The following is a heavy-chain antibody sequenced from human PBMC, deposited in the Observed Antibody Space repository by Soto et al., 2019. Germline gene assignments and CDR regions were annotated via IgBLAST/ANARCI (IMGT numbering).Heavy chain of an antibody. CDR1: GFTFSSYG. J-gene: IGHJ4*02. V-gene: IGHV3-30*18. Sequence: GGSLRLSCAASGFTFSSYGMHWVRQAPGKGLEWVAVISYDGSNKYYADSVKGRFTISRDNSKNTLYLQMNSLRAEDTAVYYCAKEAFEANYYDSSGYLLDYWGQGTLVTVSS. D-gene: IGHD3-22*01. CDR3: AKEAFEANYYDSSGYLLDY. CDR2: ISYDGSNK.